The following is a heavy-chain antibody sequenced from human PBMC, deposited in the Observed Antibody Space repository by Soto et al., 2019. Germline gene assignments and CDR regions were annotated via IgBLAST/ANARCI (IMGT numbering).Heavy chain of an antibody. CDR2: INPNSGGT. CDR1: GYTFTGYY. Sequence: ASVKVSCKASGYTFTGYYMHWVRQAPGQGLEWMGWINPNSGGTNYAQKFQGRVTLTRDTSISTAYMELSRLRSDDTAVYYCARVILDIVVVPAAMDPWGQGTLVTVSS. V-gene: IGHV1-2*02. CDR3: ARVILDIVVVPAAMDP. J-gene: IGHJ5*02. D-gene: IGHD2-2*01.